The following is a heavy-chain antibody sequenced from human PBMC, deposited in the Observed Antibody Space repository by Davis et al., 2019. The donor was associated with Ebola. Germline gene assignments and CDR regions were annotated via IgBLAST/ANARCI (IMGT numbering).Heavy chain of an antibody. V-gene: IGHV5-51*01. J-gene: IGHJ3*02. Sequence: KISCKGSGYSFTSYWIGWVRQMPGKGLEWMGIIYPGDSDTRYSPSFQGQVTISADKSISTAYLQWSSLKASDTAMYYCARRYDFWSGHDAFDIWGQGTMVTVSS. CDR3: ARRYDFWSGHDAFDI. CDR1: GYSFTSYW. D-gene: IGHD3-3*01. CDR2: IYPGDSDT.